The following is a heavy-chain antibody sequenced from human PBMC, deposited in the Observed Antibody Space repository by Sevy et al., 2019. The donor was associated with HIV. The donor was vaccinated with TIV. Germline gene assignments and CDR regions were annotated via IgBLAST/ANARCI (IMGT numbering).Heavy chain of an antibody. J-gene: IGHJ4*02. CDR2: INGKGRST. Sequence: GGSLRLSCAASEFIFSDYAMNWVRQTPGKGLEWVSSINGKGRSTHYADSVEGRFTISRDNSKNTLYLQMNSLRAEDTAVYYCAKVAYYYGSGSLPLFDYWGQGTLVTVSS. D-gene: IGHD3-10*01. V-gene: IGHV3-23*01. CDR3: AKVAYYYGSGSLPLFDY. CDR1: EFIFSDYA.